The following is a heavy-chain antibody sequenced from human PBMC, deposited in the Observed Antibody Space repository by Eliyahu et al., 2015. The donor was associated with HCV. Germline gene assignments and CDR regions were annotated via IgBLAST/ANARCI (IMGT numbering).Heavy chain of an antibody. CDR3: ARRYCGGDCYEGPVDFDY. J-gene: IGHJ4*02. V-gene: IGHV4-39*01. CDR1: AGSISSSSYY. Sequence: QLQLQESGPGLVKLSETLSLTCTVSAGSISSSSYYWGWIRQPPGKGLEWIGSISYGGSTYYNPSLKSRVTISIDTPKNQFSLKLSSVTAADTAVYYCARRYCGGDCYEGPVDFDYWGQGILVTVSS. D-gene: IGHD2-21*02. CDR2: ISYGGST.